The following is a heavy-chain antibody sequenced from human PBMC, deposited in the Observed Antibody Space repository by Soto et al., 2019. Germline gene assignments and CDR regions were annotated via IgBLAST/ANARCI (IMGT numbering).Heavy chain of an antibody. CDR2: IYSGGRN. V-gene: IGHV4-61*02. Sequence: SETLSLTCTVSGGSISSSSYYWSWIRQPAGKGLEWIGRIYSGGRNNYNPSLKSRVTMSVDTSKNQFSLRLSSVTAADTAMYYCAGGSSRWDYWGQGTLVTVSS. CDR1: GGSISSSSYY. D-gene: IGHD6-13*01. J-gene: IGHJ4*02. CDR3: AGGSSRWDY.